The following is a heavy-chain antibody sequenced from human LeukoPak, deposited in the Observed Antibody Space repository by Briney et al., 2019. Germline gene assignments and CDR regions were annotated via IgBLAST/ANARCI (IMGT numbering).Heavy chain of an antibody. V-gene: IGHV3-30*18. CDR2: ISYDGSNK. J-gene: IGHJ4*02. CDR1: GFTSSSYG. CDR3: AKDLSWFGEFPLPDY. D-gene: IGHD3-10*01. Sequence: GGSLRLSCAASGFTSSSYGMHWVRQAPGKGLEWVAVISYDGSNKYYADSVKGRFTISRDNSKNTLYLQMNSLRAEDTAVYYCAKDLSWFGEFPLPDYWGQGTLVTVSS.